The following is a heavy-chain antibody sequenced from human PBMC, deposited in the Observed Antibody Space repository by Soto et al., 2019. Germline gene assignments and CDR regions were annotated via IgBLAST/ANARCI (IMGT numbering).Heavy chain of an antibody. CDR1: GGSISSGGYY. V-gene: IGHV4-31*03. CDR2: IYYSGFT. CDR3: ARSISP. D-gene: IGHD3-3*01. Sequence: QVQLQESGPGLVKPSQTLSLTCTVSGGSISSGGYYWSWIRQHPGKGLDPQHPGKGLEWIGYIYYSGFTYYHPSLKIRVTISVDTSKNQFSLKLSSVTAADTAVYYCARSISPWGQGTLVTVSS. J-gene: IGHJ5*02.